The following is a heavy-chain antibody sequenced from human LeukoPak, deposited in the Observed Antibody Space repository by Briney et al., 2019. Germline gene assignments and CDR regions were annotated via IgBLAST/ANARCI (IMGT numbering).Heavy chain of an antibody. D-gene: IGHD2-2*01. J-gene: IGHJ4*02. V-gene: IGHV1-8*01. CDR1: GYTFTSYD. Sequence: ASVKVSCKASGYTFTSYDINWVRQATGQGLEWMGWMNPNSGNTGYAQKFQGRVIMTRNTSISTAYMELSSLRSEDTAVYYCARALRTYCSSTSCYLAHWGQGTLVTVSS. CDR3: ARALRTYCSSTSCYLAH. CDR2: MNPNSGNT.